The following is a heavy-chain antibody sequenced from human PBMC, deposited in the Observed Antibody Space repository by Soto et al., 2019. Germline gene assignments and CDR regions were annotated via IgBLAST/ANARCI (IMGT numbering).Heavy chain of an antibody. CDR1: GFTFSSYG. V-gene: IGHV3-33*01. D-gene: IGHD6-19*01. CDR3: ARAGGIAVAGIYYYYGMDV. Sequence: LRLSCAASGFTFSSYGMHWVRQAPGKGLEWVAVIWYDGSNKYYADSVKGRFTISRDNSKDTLYLQMNSLRAEDTAVYYCARAGGIAVAGIYYYYGMDVWGQGTTVTVSS. CDR2: IWYDGSNK. J-gene: IGHJ6*02.